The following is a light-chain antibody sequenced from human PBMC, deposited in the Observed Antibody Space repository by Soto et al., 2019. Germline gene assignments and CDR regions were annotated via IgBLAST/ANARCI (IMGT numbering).Light chain of an antibody. J-gene: IGKJ5*01. V-gene: IGKV1-39*01. CDR2: AAS. Sequence: DIQMTQSPSSLSASVGDRVTITCRASQSISGYLHWFQQKPGKAPKLLIYAASSLQGGVPSRFSGSGSGTDFTLTINSLQPEDFASYYGQQGNTYPFTFGQGTRLESK. CDR3: QQGNTYPFT. CDR1: QSISGY.